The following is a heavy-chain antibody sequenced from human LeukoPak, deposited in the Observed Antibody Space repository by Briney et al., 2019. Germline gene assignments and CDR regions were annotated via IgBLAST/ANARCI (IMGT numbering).Heavy chain of an antibody. Sequence: GGSLRLSCSASGFTFSRYAMHWVRQAPGKGLEYVSAISSNGGSTYYADSVKGRFTISRDNFRNTLHLQMSSLRVEDTAVYYCVKDFSSGSYFDYWGQGTLVTVSS. V-gene: IGHV3-64D*06. D-gene: IGHD3-10*01. J-gene: IGHJ4*02. CDR2: ISSNGGST. CDR3: VKDFSSGSYFDY. CDR1: GFTFSRYA.